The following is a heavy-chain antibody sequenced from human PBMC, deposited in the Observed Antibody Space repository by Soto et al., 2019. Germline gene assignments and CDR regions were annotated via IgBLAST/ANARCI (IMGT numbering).Heavy chain of an antibody. D-gene: IGHD6-19*01. J-gene: IGHJ6*02. CDR1: GFSLSTSGVG. V-gene: IGHV2-5*02. CDR2: IYWDDDK. CDR3: ALYGITVAGTNYYYGKDV. Sequence: QITLRESGPTLVKPTQTLTLTCTFSGFSLSTSGVGVGWIRQPPGKALEWLALIYWDDDKRYSPSLKSRLTITKDTSKNQVVLTMTNMDPVDTATYYSALYGITVAGTNYYYGKDVWAQGTTVTVSS.